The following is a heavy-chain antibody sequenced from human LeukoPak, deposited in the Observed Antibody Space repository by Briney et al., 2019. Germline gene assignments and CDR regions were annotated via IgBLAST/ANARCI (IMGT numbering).Heavy chain of an antibody. J-gene: IGHJ5*01. CDR3: TRGYGPGLNWLDS. V-gene: IGHV1-8*01. Sequence: ASVKVSCKPSGYTFTTSDINWVRQASGQGLEWMGWMNPNTGNAGYPQKFQGRVAMTRDTAIDTAYMELSSLRFDDTAVYYCTRGYGPGLNWLDSWGQGTLVTVSS. CDR2: MNPNTGNA. D-gene: IGHD4-17*01. CDR1: GYTFTTSD.